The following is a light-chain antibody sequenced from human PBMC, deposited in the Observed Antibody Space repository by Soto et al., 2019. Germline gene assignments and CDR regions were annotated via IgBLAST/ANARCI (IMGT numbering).Light chain of an antibody. CDR2: KAS. V-gene: IGKV1-5*03. J-gene: IGKJ1*01. CDR3: QQYNSYSWT. CDR1: QSISSW. Sequence: DIQMTQSPSTLSASVGDRVTITCRASQSISSWLAWYQQKPGKAPKLLIHKASSLASGVALRFSGSGSGTEFTLTSSSLQPDDFATYYCQQYNSYSWTFGQGTKVEIK.